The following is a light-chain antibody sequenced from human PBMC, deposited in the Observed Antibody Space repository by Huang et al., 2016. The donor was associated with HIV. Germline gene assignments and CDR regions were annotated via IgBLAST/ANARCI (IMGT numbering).Light chain of an antibody. CDR3: HQYNNWLLS. J-gene: IGKJ4*01. V-gene: IGKV3-15*01. Sequence: EILMTQSPATLSVSPGKSVTLPGRANWGVSTNLSWYQQRPGQAPRRLIYGSSTRAPGIPARFSGSGSGTDFSLTISSLQSEDFAVYYCHQYNNWLLSFGGGTRVDI. CDR2: GSS. CDR1: WGVSTN.